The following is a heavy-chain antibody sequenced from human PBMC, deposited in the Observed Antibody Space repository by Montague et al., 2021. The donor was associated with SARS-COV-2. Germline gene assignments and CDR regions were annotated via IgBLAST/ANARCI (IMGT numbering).Heavy chain of an antibody. Sequence: SETLSLTCAVYGGSFSDYHWSWIRQPPGKGLEWIGEINHRGTSNYNPSLKSRVSVSVDTSKNQFSLYLGSVTAADTAVYYCARGRQHFNMIVVVMTGGEYYFDYWGQGTLVTVSS. CDR1: GGSFSDYH. CDR3: ARGRQHFNMIVVVMTGGEYYFDY. J-gene: IGHJ4*02. V-gene: IGHV4-34*01. CDR2: INHRGTS. D-gene: IGHD3-22*01.